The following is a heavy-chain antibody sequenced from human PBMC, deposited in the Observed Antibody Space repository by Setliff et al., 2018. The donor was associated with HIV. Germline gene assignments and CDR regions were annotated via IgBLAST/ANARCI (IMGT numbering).Heavy chain of an antibody. J-gene: IGHJ6*03. D-gene: IGHD4-17*01. CDR3: ARDHDYGDLSRNWFYMDV. CDR2: INTDTGNP. V-gene: IGHV7-4-1*02. Sequence: ASVKVSCKASGYTFSNYGMNWVRQATGQGLEWMGWINTDTGNPTYAQDFTGRFVFSLDTSVSTAYLQISSLKAEDTAVYYCARDHDYGDLSRNWFYMDVWGKGTTVTVSS. CDR1: GYTFSNYG.